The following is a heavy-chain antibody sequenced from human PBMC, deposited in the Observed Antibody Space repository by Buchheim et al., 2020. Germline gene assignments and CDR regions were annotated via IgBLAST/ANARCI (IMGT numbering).Heavy chain of an antibody. CDR3: ARGYSVPAALSRRYYYYYMDV. D-gene: IGHD2-2*01. Sequence: QVQLVESGGGLVKPGGSLRLSCAASGFTFSDYYWSWIRQAPGKGLEWLSYISPRNYTNHADSVKGRFTISRDNAQNSPYLQMNSLRAEDTAVYYCARGYSVPAALSRRYYYYYMDVWAKGTT. CDR1: GFTFSDYY. CDR2: ISPRNYT. J-gene: IGHJ6*03. V-gene: IGHV3-11*05.